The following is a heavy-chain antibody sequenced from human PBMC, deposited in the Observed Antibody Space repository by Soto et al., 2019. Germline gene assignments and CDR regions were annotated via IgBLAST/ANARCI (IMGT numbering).Heavy chain of an antibody. V-gene: IGHV3-33*01. Sequence: QVQLVESGGGVVQPGRSLRLSCAASGFTFSSYGMHWVRQAPGKGLEWVAVIWYYGSNKYYAESVKGRFTISRDNSKNTLYLQMNSLRAGDTAVYYCPRAPDRYYYYGMDVWGQGTTVTVSS. CDR2: IWYYGSNK. CDR3: PRAPDRYYYYGMDV. J-gene: IGHJ6*02. CDR1: GFTFSSYG.